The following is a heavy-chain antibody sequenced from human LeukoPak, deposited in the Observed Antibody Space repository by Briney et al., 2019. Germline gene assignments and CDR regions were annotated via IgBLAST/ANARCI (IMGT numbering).Heavy chain of an antibody. Sequence: PGGSLRLSCAASGFTFSTYGMHWVRQAPGKGLEWVAFTRYDGSSKYYADSVKGRFTISRDNSKNTLYLQMNSLRAEDTAVYYCVKDDDFWSGSFDYWGQGTLVTVSS. D-gene: IGHD3-3*01. CDR3: VKDDDFWSGSFDY. J-gene: IGHJ4*02. CDR2: TRYDGSSK. V-gene: IGHV3-30*02. CDR1: GFTFSTYG.